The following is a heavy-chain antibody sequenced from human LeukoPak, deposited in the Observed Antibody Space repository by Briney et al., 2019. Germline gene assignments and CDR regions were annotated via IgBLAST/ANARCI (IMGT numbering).Heavy chain of an antibody. D-gene: IGHD6-13*01. CDR2: ISFHGTDS. CDR1: GFTFISYA. CDR3: AKSGGLAAAGLGY. Sequence: GGSLRLSCAASGFTFISYAIHWVRQAPGKGLEWVAVISFHGTDSFYADSVKGRFTISRDNSKNTLYLQMNSLRPEDTAVYYCAKSGGLAAAGLGYWGQGTLVTVSS. J-gene: IGHJ4*02. V-gene: IGHV3-30*04.